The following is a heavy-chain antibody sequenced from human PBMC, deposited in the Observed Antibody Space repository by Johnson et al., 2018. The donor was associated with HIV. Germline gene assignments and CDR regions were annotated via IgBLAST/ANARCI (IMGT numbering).Heavy chain of an antibody. D-gene: IGHD2-8*02. J-gene: IGHJ3*01. CDR3: ARALVVYARDAFVF. CDR2: INWNGGST. Sequence: VQLVESGGGVVRPGGSLRLSCAASEFTFDDYGMSWVRQAPGKGLEWVSGINWNGGSTGYADSVKGRFLISRDNAKNSLYLQMNSLRAEDTAVYYCARALVVYARDAFVFWGQGTMVTVSS. CDR1: EFTFDDYG. V-gene: IGHV3-20*04.